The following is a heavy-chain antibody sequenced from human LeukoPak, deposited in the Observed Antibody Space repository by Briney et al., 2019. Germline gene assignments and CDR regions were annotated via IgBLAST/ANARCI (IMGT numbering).Heavy chain of an antibody. D-gene: IGHD5-12*01. J-gene: IGHJ4*02. CDR1: GYTFTNYY. CDR3: AREVYSGYDWGDYFDY. CDR2: INPSGGIP. V-gene: IGHV1-46*01. Sequence: ASVNVSCKASGYTFTNYYIHWVRQAPGQGLEWMGIINPSGGIPSYAPNFQGRVTMSRDTPTNTVYMELSSLTSEDTAVYYCAREVYSGYDWGDYFDYWGQGTLVTVSS.